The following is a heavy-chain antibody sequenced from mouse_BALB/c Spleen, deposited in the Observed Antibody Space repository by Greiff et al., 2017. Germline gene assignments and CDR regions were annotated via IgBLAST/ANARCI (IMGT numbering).Heavy chain of an antibody. CDR2: IWAGGST. Sequence: VKLMESGPGLVAPSQSLSITCTVSGFSLPSYGVPWVRQPPGKGLEWLGVIWAGGSTNYNSALMSRLSISKDNSKSQVFLKMNSLQTDDTAMYYCAREDTDAWFAYWGQGTLVTVSA. CDR3: AREDTDAWFAY. V-gene: IGHV2-9*02. J-gene: IGHJ3*01. CDR1: GFSLPSYG.